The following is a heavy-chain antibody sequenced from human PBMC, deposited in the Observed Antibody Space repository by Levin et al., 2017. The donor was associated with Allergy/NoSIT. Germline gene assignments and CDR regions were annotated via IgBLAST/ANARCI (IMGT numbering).Heavy chain of an antibody. V-gene: IGHV4-59*01. CDR2: IYYSGST. D-gene: IGHD3-3*01. CDR1: GGSISSYY. CDR3: AREADFWSGPFDY. Sequence: SQTLSLTCPVSGGSISSYYWSWIRQPPGKGLEWIGYIYYSGSTNYNPSLKSRVTISVDTSKNQFSLKLSSVTAADTAVYYCAREADFWSGPFDYWGQGTLVTVSS. J-gene: IGHJ4*02.